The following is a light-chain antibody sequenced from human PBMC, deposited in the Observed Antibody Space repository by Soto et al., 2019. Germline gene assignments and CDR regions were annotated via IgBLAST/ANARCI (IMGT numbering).Light chain of an antibody. Sequence: QSVLTQPPSVSGAPGQRVTISCTGNNSNLGAGYDVHWYQQLPGAAPKLVIFGNRNRPSGVPERFSGSKSGTSASLAITGLQAEDEADYYCGSYTTSSNYVFGTGTKLTVL. V-gene: IGLV1-40*01. CDR2: GNR. J-gene: IGLJ1*01. CDR1: NSNLGAGYD. CDR3: GSYTTSSNYV.